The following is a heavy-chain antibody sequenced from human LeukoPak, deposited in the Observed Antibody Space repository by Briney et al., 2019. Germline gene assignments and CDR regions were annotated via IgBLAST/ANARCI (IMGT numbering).Heavy chain of an antibody. V-gene: IGHV3-21*04. D-gene: IGHD1-26*01. J-gene: IGHJ4*02. CDR3: AREGGSYESTRFDY. Sequence: PGGSLRLSCAASGFTFSTYTMNWVRQAPGKGLEWVSSISSSSTYIYYADSVKGRFTISRDNAKNSLSLQMNSLRSEDTAVYYCAREGGSYESTRFDYWGQGTLVTVSS. CDR1: GFTFSTYT. CDR2: ISSSSTYI.